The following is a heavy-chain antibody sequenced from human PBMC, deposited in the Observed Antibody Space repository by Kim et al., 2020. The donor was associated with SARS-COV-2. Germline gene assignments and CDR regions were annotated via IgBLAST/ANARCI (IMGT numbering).Heavy chain of an antibody. J-gene: IGHJ4*02. CDR3: AGGNRWLVFDN. CDR1: GGSITTYY. Sequence: SETLSLTCSVSGGSITTYYWNWIRQPPGKGLEWIGTFYNNGHTNYNPSLNSRVTISVDTSENQFSLRLTSVTAADTALYYCAGGNRWLVFDNWGQGTLVTVSS. V-gene: IGHV4-59*01. D-gene: IGHD6-19*01. CDR2: FYNNGHT.